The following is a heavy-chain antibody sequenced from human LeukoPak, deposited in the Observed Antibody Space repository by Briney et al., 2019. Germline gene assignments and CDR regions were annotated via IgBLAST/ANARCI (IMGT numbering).Heavy chain of an antibody. Sequence: SETLSLTRTVSGGSLSSHYWRWMRQPPGRGLEWSGYIYYSGCTNYNPSLKSRVTISVDTSKNQFSLKLSCVTAADTAVYYCAREHGWRGFDYWGQGTLVTVSS. D-gene: IGHD6-19*01. V-gene: IGHV4-59*11. CDR1: GGSLSSHY. CDR3: AREHGWRGFDY. CDR2: IYYSGCT. J-gene: IGHJ4*02.